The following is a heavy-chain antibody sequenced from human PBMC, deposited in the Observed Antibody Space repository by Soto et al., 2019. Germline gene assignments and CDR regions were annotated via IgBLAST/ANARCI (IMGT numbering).Heavy chain of an antibody. V-gene: IGHV4-31*03. Sequence: SETLSLTCTVSGGSISSGGYYWSWIRQHPGKGLEWIGYIYYSGSTYYNPSLKSRVTISVDTSKNQFSLKLSSVTAADTAVYYCARGMITFGGVIERFDYWGQGTLVTVSS. CDR3: ARGMITFGGVIERFDY. CDR1: GGSISSGGYY. CDR2: IYYSGST. D-gene: IGHD3-16*02. J-gene: IGHJ4*02.